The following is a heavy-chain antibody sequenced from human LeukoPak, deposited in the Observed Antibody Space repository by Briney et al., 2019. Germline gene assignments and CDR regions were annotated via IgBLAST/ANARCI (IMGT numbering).Heavy chain of an antibody. V-gene: IGHV1-69*05. CDR2: IIPIFGTA. D-gene: IGHD1-26*01. CDR1: GGTFSSYA. CDR3: ARGIVGAAGAFDI. Sequence: GASVKVSCKASGGTFSSYAISWVRQAPGQGLEWMGGIIPIFGTANYAQKFQGRVTITTDESTSTAYMELSSLRSEDTAVYYCARGIVGAAGAFDIWGQGTMVTVSS. J-gene: IGHJ3*02.